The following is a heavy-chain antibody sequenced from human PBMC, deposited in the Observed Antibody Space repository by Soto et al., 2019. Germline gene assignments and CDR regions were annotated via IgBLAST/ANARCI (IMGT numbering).Heavy chain of an antibody. CDR1: GYSFTSYW. D-gene: IGHD2-2*01. V-gene: IGHV5-51*01. CDR2: IYPGDSDT. CDR3: ARTGSTSPVDYYYGMDV. Sequence: GESLKISCKGSGYSFTSYWIGWVRQMPGKGLEWMGIIYPGDSDTRYSPSLQGQVTISADKSISTAYLQWSSLKASDTAMYYCARTGSTSPVDYYYGMDVWGQGTTVTVSS. J-gene: IGHJ6*02.